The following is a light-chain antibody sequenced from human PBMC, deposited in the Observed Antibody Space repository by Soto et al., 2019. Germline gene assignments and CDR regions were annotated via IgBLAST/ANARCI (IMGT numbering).Light chain of an antibody. J-gene: IGKJ4*01. Sequence: EIVLTQSPGTLSLSPGERATLSCRASQSGSSSYLAWYQQKPGQAPRLLIYGASSRATGIPDRFSGSGSGTDFTLTISRLEPEDVAFYYCQQYGSSPLTFGGGNKGEIK. V-gene: IGKV3-20*01. CDR3: QQYGSSPLT. CDR1: QSGSSSY. CDR2: GAS.